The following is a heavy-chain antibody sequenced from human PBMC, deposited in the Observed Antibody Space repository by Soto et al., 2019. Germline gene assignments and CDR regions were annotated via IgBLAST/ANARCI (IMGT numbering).Heavy chain of an antibody. J-gene: IGHJ6*02. D-gene: IGHD6-19*01. CDR3: ARDGGSSGWYEFFSSYYGMDV. Sequence: GGSLRLSCAASGFTFSSYGMHWVRQAPGKGLEWVAVIWYDGSNKYYADSVKGRFTISRDNSKNTLYLQMNSLRAEDTAVYYCARDGGSSGWYEFFSSYYGMDVWGQGTTVTVSS. V-gene: IGHV3-33*01. CDR1: GFTFSSYG. CDR2: IWYDGSNK.